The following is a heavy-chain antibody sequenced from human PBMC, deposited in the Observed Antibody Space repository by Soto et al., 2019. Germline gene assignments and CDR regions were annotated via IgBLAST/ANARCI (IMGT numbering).Heavy chain of an antibody. CDR1: GFRFSSYA. J-gene: IGHJ3*02. V-gene: IGHV3-23*01. CDR3: AKDRGNYDYVWGSYREAFDI. Sequence: EVQLLESGGGLVQPGGSLRLSCAASGFRFSSYAMNWVRQAPGKGLEWVSAVSGSGRSTDYADSVKGRFTISRDNSKKTLYLQMNSLRAEDTAVYYCAKDRGNYDYVWGSYREAFDIWGQGTTVTVSS. CDR2: VSGSGRST. D-gene: IGHD3-16*02.